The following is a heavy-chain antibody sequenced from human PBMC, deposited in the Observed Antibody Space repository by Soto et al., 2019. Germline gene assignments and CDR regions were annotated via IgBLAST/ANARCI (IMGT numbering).Heavy chain of an antibody. CDR3: AKVWSGYYIYGMDV. CDR1: GFTFSSYA. V-gene: IGHV3-23*01. D-gene: IGHD3-3*01. CDR2: ISGSGGST. Sequence: GGSLRHSCAASGFTFSSYAMSWVRQAPGKGLEWVSAISGSGGSTYYADSVKGRFTISRDNSKNTLYLQMNSLRAEDTAVYYCAKVWSGYYIYGMDVWGQGTTVTVSS. J-gene: IGHJ6*02.